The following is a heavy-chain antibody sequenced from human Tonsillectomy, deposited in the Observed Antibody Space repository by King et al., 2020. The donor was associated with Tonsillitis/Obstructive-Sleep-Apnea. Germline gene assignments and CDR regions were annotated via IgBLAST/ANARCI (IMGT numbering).Heavy chain of an antibody. Sequence: VQLVESGGGLVKPGGSLRLSCAASGFTFSDYYMSWIRQAPGKGLEWVSYMSGNSGYRKYADSMRGRFTISRDNAKNSLYLQMNSLRVEDTAVYYCARAEPFYGGSPDYWGQGTLVTVSS. V-gene: IGHV3-11*06. CDR2: MSGNSGYR. CDR3: ARAEPFYGGSPDY. CDR1: GFTFSDYY. D-gene: IGHD4-23*01. J-gene: IGHJ4*02.